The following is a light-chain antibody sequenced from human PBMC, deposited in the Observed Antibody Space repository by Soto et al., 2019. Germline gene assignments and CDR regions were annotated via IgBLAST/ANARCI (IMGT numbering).Light chain of an antibody. V-gene: IGKV4-1*01. CDR2: WAS. Sequence: DLLMTHSPDSLAVSLDERATINCKSSQSVLYRSNSKNYLAWYQQKPGQPPRLLIYWASTRESGVPDRFSGSGSGTDFTLTISSLQAEDVAVYYCQQYYSTPLTFGGGTKVDVK. J-gene: IGKJ4*01. CDR3: QQYYSTPLT. CDR1: QSVLYRSNSKNY.